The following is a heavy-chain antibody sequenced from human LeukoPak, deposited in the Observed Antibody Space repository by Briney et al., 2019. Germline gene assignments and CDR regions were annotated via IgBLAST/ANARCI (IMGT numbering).Heavy chain of an antibody. CDR2: ISSSSSYT. CDR3: ARTMEQWLGGGYQYYGMDV. Sequence: GGSLRLSCAASGFTFSDYYMSWIRQAPGKGLEWVSYISSSSSYTNYADSVKGRFTISRDNAKNSLYLQMNSLRAEDTAVCYCARTMEQWLGGGYQYYGMDVWGKGTTVTVSS. J-gene: IGHJ6*04. V-gene: IGHV3-11*06. D-gene: IGHD6-19*01. CDR1: GFTFSDYY.